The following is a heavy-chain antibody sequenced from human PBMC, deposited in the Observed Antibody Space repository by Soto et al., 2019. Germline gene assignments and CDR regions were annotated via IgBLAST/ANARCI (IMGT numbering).Heavy chain of an antibody. CDR2: IIPIFGTA. CDR3: ARDREMATIDYYYYGMDV. CDR1: GGTLSSYA. V-gene: IGHV1-69*13. D-gene: IGHD5-12*01. J-gene: IGHJ6*02. Sequence: ASVKVSCQASGGTLSSYAISWVLQAPGQGLDWMGGIIPIFGTANYAQKFQGRVTITADESTSTAYMELSSLRSEDTAVYYCARDREMATIDYYYYGMDVWGQGTTVTAP.